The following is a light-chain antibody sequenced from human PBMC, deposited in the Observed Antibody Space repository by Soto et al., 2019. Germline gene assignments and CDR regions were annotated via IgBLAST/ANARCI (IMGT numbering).Light chain of an antibody. CDR2: WAS. V-gene: IGKV4-1*01. J-gene: IGKJ3*01. Sequence: DIVMTQSPDYLPVSLGERATINCKSSQSVLHTADNRNYLAWYQQKPGQPPKLLIYWASTREFGVPDRFSGGGSGADFTLTISTLQAEDAAVYYCQQYYTTPLTFGPGTKVDIK. CDR1: QSVLHTADNRNY. CDR3: QQYYTTPLT.